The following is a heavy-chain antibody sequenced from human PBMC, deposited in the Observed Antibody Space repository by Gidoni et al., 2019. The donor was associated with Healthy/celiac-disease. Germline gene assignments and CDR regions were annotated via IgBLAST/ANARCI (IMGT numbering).Heavy chain of an antibody. J-gene: IGHJ6*02. V-gene: IGHV1-69*02. CDR3: ARAWNKNYYYYGMDV. Sequence: QVQLVQSGAEVKKPGSSVKVSCKASGGTFSSYTISWVRQAPGQGLEWMGRIIPILGIANYAQKCQGRVTITADKSTSTAYMELSSLRSEDTAVYYCARAWNKNYYYYGMDVWGQGTTVTVSS. CDR2: IIPILGIA. CDR1: GGTFSSYT. D-gene: IGHD1-1*01.